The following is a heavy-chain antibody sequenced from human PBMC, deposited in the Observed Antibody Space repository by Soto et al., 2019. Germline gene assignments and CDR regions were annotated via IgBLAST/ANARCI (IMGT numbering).Heavy chain of an antibody. J-gene: IGHJ3*02. D-gene: IGHD1-26*01. CDR2: IYSGGST. V-gene: IGHV3-66*01. CDR3: AIEGSGEARDAFDI. Sequence: EVQLVESGGGLVQPGGSLRLSCAASGFTVSSNYMSWVRQAPGKGLEWVSVIYSGGSTYYADSVKGRFTISRDNSKTSLYLQMNSLIAEDTAVYYCAIEGSGEARDAFDIWVPWTMVTVSS. CDR1: GFTVSSNY.